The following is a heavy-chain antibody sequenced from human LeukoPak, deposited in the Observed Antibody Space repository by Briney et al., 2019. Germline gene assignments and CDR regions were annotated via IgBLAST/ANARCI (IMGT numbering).Heavy chain of an antibody. V-gene: IGHV3-23*01. CDR2: ISGSGGST. D-gene: IGHD3-9*01. CDR1: GFTFSSYA. Sequence: GSLRLSCAASGFTFSSYAMSWVRQAPGEGLEWVSAISGSGGSTYYADSVKGRFTISRDNSKNTLYLQMNSLRAEDTAVYYCAKHPYDILTGYYISYYFDYWGQGTLVTVSS. CDR3: AKHPYDILTGYYISYYFDY. J-gene: IGHJ4*02.